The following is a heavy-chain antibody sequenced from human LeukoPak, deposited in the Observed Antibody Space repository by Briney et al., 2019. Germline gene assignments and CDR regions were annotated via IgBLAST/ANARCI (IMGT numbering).Heavy chain of an antibody. Sequence: GGSLRLSCAASGFTFSSYGMHWVRQAPGKGLEWVAFIRYDGSNKYYADSVKGRFTISRDNSKNTLYLQMNSLRAEDTAVYYCARGLGYCSGGSCYGGSVDYWGQGTLVTVSS. CDR1: GFTFSSYG. V-gene: IGHV3-30*02. D-gene: IGHD2-15*01. CDR2: IRYDGSNK. CDR3: ARGLGYCSGGSCYGGSVDY. J-gene: IGHJ4*02.